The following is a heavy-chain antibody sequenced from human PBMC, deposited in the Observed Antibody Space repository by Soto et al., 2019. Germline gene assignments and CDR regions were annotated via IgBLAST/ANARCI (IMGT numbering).Heavy chain of an antibody. J-gene: IGHJ4*02. CDR2: ISSSSIYT. V-gene: IGHV3-11*06. CDR3: ARVSYDSTFYYHNLDAHFDY. CDR1: GFTFSDYY. Sequence: GGSLRLSCAASGFTFSDYYMTWIRQAPGKGLEWVSYISSSSIYTNYEDSLKGRLTISRYNAKNSLYLQMNSLRAEDTAVYYCARVSYDSTFYYHNLDAHFDYWGQGTLVTVSS. D-gene: IGHD3-22*01.